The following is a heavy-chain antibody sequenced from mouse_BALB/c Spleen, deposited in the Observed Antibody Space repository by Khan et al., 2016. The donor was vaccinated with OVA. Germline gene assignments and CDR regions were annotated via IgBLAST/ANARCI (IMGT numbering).Heavy chain of an antibody. CDR2: INPATDYT. D-gene: IGHD1-1*01. CDR3: VNHGSSSAWCTY. Sequence: VQLQQSGAELAKPGASVKMSCKASGYTFTSYWMHWVKQRPGQGLEWIGYINPATDYTEYNQKFKNKATLTADKSSSTAYMQLSSLTSEDSAVYYCVNHGSSSAWCTYWGQGTPVTVSA. J-gene: IGHJ3*01. CDR1: GYTFTSYW. V-gene: IGHV1-7*01.